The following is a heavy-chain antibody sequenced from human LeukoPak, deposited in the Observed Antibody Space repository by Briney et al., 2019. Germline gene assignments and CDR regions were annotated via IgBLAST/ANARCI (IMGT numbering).Heavy chain of an antibody. J-gene: IGHJ4*02. D-gene: IGHD2-21*02. CDR3: ARARVVTKWIDY. CDR1: GFTFSSYW. Sequence: GGSLRLSCAVSGFTFSSYWMSWVRQAPGKGLEWVANIKQDGSEKYYVDSVKGRFTISRDNAKNSLYLQMNSLRAEDTAVYYCARARVVTKWIDYWGQGTLVTVSS. CDR2: IKQDGSEK. V-gene: IGHV3-7*03.